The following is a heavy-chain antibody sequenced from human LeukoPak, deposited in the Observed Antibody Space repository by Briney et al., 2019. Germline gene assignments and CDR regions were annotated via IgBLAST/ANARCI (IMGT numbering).Heavy chain of an antibody. D-gene: IGHD3-16*01. CDR3: ARILEAAMSTYAMDV. V-gene: IGHV3-53*01. CDR1: RFTVSSNY. J-gene: IGHJ6*02. Sequence: GGSLRLSCAASRFTVSSNYMYWVRQAPGKGLEWVSIIYSGGNTYYADSVKGRFTISRDNSKNTLYLQMNSLRAEDTAVYYCARILEAAMSTYAMDVWGQGTTVTVSS. CDR2: IYSGGNT.